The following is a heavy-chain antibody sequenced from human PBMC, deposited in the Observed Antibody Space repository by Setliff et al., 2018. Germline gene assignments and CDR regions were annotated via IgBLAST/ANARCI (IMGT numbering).Heavy chain of an antibody. Sequence: GASVKVSCKASGYTFPSYGISWVRQAPGQGLEWMGMINPGGGSTTYAQKFQGRVTMTRDTSTSTVYMELSSLRSEDTAVYYCARGRYVWGSYRYANAQFDYWGQGTLVTVSS. CDR3: ARGRYVWGSYRYANAQFDY. D-gene: IGHD3-16*02. V-gene: IGHV1-46*01. J-gene: IGHJ4*02. CDR1: GYTFPSYG. CDR2: INPGGGST.